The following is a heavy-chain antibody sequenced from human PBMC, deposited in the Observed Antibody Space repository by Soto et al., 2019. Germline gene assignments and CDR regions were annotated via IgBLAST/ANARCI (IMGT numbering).Heavy chain of an antibody. V-gene: IGHV4-31*03. Sequence: PSETLSLTCTVSGGSISSGGYYWSWIRQHPGKGLEWIGYIYYSGSTYYNPSLKSRVTISVDTSKNQFSLKLSSVTAADTAVYYCARGGYDFWSGYYQTPRRYYYGMDVWGQGTTVTVSS. J-gene: IGHJ6*02. CDR3: ARGGYDFWSGYYQTPRRYYYGMDV. CDR2: IYYSGST. D-gene: IGHD3-3*01. CDR1: GGSISSGGYY.